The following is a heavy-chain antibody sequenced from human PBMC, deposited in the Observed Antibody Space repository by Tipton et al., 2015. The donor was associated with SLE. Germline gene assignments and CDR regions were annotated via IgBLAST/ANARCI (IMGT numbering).Heavy chain of an antibody. CDR2: IYTSGST. J-gene: IGHJ2*01. CDR1: DDSFGLYY. Sequence: TLSLTCTVSDDSFGLYYWGWVRQTPGKALEWIGYIYTSGSTDYNPSLKSRLRLSIDTTKKQISLTLASVNAADTAIYYCARGGRAPRTFWFFDLWGRGTRVTVSS. V-gene: IGHV4-4*08. CDR3: ARGGRAPRTFWFFDL.